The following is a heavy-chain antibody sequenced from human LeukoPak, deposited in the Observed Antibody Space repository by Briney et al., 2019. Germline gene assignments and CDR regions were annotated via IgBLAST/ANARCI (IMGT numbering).Heavy chain of an antibody. V-gene: IGHV4-30-4*08. CDR1: GGSISSGDYY. Sequence: SQTLSLTCTVSGGSISSGDYYWSWIRQPPGKGLEWIGYIYYSGSTYYNPSLKSRVTISVDTSKNQFSLKLSSVTAADTAVYYCARGYCSSTSCRQFSTWGQGTLVTVSS. J-gene: IGHJ5*02. CDR3: ARGYCSSTSCRQFST. D-gene: IGHD2-2*01. CDR2: IYYSGST.